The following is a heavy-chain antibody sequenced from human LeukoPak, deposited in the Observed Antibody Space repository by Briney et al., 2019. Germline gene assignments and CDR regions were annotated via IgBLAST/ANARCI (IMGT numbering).Heavy chain of an antibody. J-gene: IGHJ5*02. CDR3: ARDVQLWLQAGFDP. CDR1: GYTITSYA. D-gene: IGHD5-18*01. Sequence: ASVKVSCKASGYTITSYAIHWVRQAPGQRLEWMGWINGDNGNTKYSQKFQGRVTITGDASASTAYMELSSLRSEDTAVFYCARDVQLWLQAGFDPWGQGTLVTVSS. V-gene: IGHV1-3*01. CDR2: INGDNGNT.